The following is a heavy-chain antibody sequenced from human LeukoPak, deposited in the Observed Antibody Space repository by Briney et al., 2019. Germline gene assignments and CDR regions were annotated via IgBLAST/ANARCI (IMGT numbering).Heavy chain of an antibody. CDR3: ASIMRYCSGATCYPYYFDY. CDR2: IYYSGST. J-gene: IGHJ4*02. CDR1: GGAISSGGSY. V-gene: IGHV4-31*03. Sequence: SETLSLTCTVSGGAISSGGSYWSWIRQHPGKGLEWIPYIYYSGSTSYILFLKSRVTISVDTSKNQFSLKLSYVTAADTAVYYCASIMRYCSGATCYPYYFDYWGQGTLVTVSS. D-gene: IGHD2-15*01.